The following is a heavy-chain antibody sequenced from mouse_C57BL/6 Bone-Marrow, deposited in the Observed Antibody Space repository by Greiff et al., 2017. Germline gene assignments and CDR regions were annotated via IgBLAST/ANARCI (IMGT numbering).Heavy chain of an antibody. Sequence: QVQLQQSGAELVRPGASVTLSCKASGYTFTDYEMHWVKQTPVHGLEWIGAIDPETGGTAYNQKFKGKAILTADKSSSTAYMELRSLTSEDSAVYYGTEGWLLRLSYYFDYWGQGTTLTVSS. CDR3: TEGWLLRLSYYFDY. J-gene: IGHJ2*01. CDR2: IDPETGGT. V-gene: IGHV1-15*01. CDR1: GYTFTDYE. D-gene: IGHD2-3*01.